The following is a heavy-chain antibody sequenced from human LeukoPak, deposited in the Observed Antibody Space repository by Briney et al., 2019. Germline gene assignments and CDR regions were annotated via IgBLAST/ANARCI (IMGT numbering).Heavy chain of an antibody. V-gene: IGHV3-23*01. CDR2: VSGSGAHT. CDR1: GFTFSSYA. Sequence: GGSLRLSCAASGFTFSSYAMTWVRQAQGKGLQWVSAVSGSGAHTYYADSVKGRFTISRDNAKNSLYLQMNSLRAEDTAVYYCATGDYGAFDIWGQGTMVTVSS. CDR3: ATGDYGAFDI. D-gene: IGHD4-17*01. J-gene: IGHJ3*02.